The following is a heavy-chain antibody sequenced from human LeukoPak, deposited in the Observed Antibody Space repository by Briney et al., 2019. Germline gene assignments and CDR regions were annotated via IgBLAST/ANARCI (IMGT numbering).Heavy chain of an antibody. Sequence: PGGSLRLPCAAPGFPVRSNYMSWVRQAPGKGLEGVSGIYSGGSTYYADSVTGRFTISRDNSKNTLYLQMNSLRAEDTAVYYCARNNWIYAFDYWGQGTLVTVSS. J-gene: IGHJ4*02. V-gene: IGHV3-53*01. CDR3: ARNNWIYAFDY. CDR2: IYSGGST. CDR1: GFPVRSNY. D-gene: IGHD1-7*01.